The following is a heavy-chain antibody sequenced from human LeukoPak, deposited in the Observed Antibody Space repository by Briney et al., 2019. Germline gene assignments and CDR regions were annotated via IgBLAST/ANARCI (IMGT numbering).Heavy chain of an antibody. J-gene: IGHJ3*02. D-gene: IGHD6-13*01. CDR2: INHSGST. CDR1: GGSFSGYY. CDR3: ARGWYSSSHDAFDI. Sequence: SETLSLTCAVYGGSFSGYYWSWIRQPPGKGLEWIGEINHSGSTNYNPSLKSRVTILVDTSKNQFSLKLSSVTAADTAVYYCARGWYSSSHDAFDIWGQGTMVTVSS. V-gene: IGHV4-34*01.